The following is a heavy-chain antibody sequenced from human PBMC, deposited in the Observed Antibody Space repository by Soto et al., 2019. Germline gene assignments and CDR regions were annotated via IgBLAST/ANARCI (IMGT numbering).Heavy chain of an antibody. J-gene: IGHJ2*01. D-gene: IGHD4-17*01. V-gene: IGHV1-69*02. Sequence: KVSCNASGGTFSSYTISWVRQAPGQGLEWMGRIIPILGIANYAQKFQGRVTITADKSTSTAYVELSSLRSEDTAVYYCARGYGNWYFDLWGRGTLVTVSS. CDR3: ARGYGNWYFDL. CDR1: GGTFSSYT. CDR2: IIPILGIA.